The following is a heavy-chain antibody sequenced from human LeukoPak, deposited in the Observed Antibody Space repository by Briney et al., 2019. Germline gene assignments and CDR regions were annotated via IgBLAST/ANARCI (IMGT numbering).Heavy chain of an antibody. J-gene: IGHJ4*02. CDR1: GYTFTSYY. Sequence: ASVKVSCKASGYTFTSYYMHWVRQAPGQGLEWMGIINPSGGSTSYAQKFQGRVTMTRDTSRSTVYMELSSLRSEDTAVYYCARGSRVYYDSSGYYPYWGQGTLVTVSS. CDR2: INPSGGST. CDR3: ARGSRVYYDSSGYYPY. D-gene: IGHD3-22*01. V-gene: IGHV1-46*01.